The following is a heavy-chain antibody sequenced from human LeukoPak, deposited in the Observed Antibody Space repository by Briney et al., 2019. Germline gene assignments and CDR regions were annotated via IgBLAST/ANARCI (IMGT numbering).Heavy chain of an antibody. CDR3: AHCYGDYIFFGY. J-gene: IGHJ4*02. D-gene: IGHD4-17*01. V-gene: IGHV2-5*02. Sequence: SGPTLVKPTQTRTLTCTFSGFLVSTSPGGVGWIRQPPGKALECLPLTYWDDEKRYSPSLKSRLTITKDSSKNQVVLTMTNMDPVDTATYYCAHCYGDYIFFGYWGQGTLVTVSS. CDR1: GFLVSTSPGG. CDR2: TYWDDEK.